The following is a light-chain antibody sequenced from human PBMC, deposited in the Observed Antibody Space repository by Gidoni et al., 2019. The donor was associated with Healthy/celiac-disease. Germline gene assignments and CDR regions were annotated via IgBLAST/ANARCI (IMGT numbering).Light chain of an antibody. V-gene: IGLV3-1*01. CDR3: QAWDSSTGV. CDR2: QKS. Sequence: SYELTQPPSVSVSPGQTASITCSGDKLGDKYACWYQQKPGQSPVLVIYQKSKRPSGIPERFSGSNSGNTATLTISGTQAMDEADYYCQAWDSSTGVFGGGTKLTVL. CDR1: KLGDKY. J-gene: IGLJ2*01.